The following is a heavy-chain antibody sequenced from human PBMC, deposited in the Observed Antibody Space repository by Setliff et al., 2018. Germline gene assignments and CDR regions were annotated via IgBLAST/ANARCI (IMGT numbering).Heavy chain of an antibody. CDR3: AKPRHSGYDERVYFDY. Sequence: PGGSLRLSCGTSGFTFDVSGMSWVRQAPGKGLEWVSSINWSGGSRAYADSVKGRFTISRDNSKNSLYLQMNSLRAEDTALYYCAKPRHSGYDERVYFDYWGQGTLVTVSS. D-gene: IGHD5-12*01. CDR2: INWSGGSR. V-gene: IGHV3-20*04. J-gene: IGHJ4*02. CDR1: GFTFDVSG.